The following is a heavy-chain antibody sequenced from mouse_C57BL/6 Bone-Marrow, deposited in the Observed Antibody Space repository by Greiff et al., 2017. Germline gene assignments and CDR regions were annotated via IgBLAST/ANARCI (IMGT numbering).Heavy chain of an antibody. CDR1: GFTFSSYG. CDR2: ISSGGSYT. Sequence: EVMLVESGGDLVKPGGSLKLSCAASGFTFSSYGMSWVRQTPDKRLEWVATISSGGSYTYYPDSVKGRFTISRDTAKNTLYLQMSSLKSEDTAMYYCARRSPVYAMDYWGQGTSVTVSS. V-gene: IGHV5-6*02. J-gene: IGHJ4*01. CDR3: ARRSPVYAMDY.